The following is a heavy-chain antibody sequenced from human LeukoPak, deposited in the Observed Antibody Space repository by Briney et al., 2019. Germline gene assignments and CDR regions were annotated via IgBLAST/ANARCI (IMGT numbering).Heavy chain of an antibody. CDR2: INPSGGST. V-gene: IGHV1-46*01. D-gene: IGHD2-2*01. CDR1: GYTFTSYY. Sequence: GASVKVSRKASGYTFTSYYMHWVRQAPGQGLEWMGIINPSGGSTSYAQKFQGRVTMTRDTSTSTVYMELSSLRSEDTAVYYCARSTVRTGWFDPWGQGTLVTVSS. CDR3: ARSTVRTGWFDP. J-gene: IGHJ5*02.